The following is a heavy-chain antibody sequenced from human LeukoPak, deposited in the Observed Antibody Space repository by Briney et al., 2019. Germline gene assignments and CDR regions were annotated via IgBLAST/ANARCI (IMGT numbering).Heavy chain of an antibody. D-gene: IGHD2-15*01. V-gene: IGHV4-39*07. J-gene: IGHJ4*02. CDR3: ARVAAKTVDY. CDR2: IYYSGST. CDR1: GGSISSSSYY. Sequence: PSGTLSLTCTVSGGSISSSSYYWGWIRQPPGKGLEWIGSIYYSGSTYYNPSLKSRVTISVDTPKNQFSLKLSSVTAADTAVYYCARVAAKTVDYWGQGTLVTVSS.